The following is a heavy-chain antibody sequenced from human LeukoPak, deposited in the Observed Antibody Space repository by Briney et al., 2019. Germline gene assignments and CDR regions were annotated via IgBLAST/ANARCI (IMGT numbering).Heavy chain of an antibody. Sequence: ASVKVSCKASGYSFASYAISWVRRAPGQGLEWMGWISRHNGNTNYAQNLQGRVTMTTDTSTSTAYMELRSLRSDDTAVYYCTRRDYYYDKSYFDYWGQGTLVTVSS. D-gene: IGHD3-22*01. J-gene: IGHJ4*02. V-gene: IGHV1-18*01. CDR1: GYSFASYA. CDR2: ISRHNGNT. CDR3: TRRDYYYDKSYFDY.